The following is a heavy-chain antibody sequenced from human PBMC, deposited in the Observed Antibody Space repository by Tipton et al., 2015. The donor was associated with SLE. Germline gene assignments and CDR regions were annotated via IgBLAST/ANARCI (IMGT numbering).Heavy chain of an antibody. CDR3: AKDYNHDNADYN. CDR1: GASFSGYF. Sequence: TLSLTCAVSGASFSGYFWTWIRQSPGKGLEWIGEINHRESTNSNPSLKSRVTISVDKSKNQFSLKLSSVTVADTAVYYCAKDYNHDNADYNWGQGTLVIVSS. V-gene: IGHV4-34*01. CDR2: INHREST. D-gene: IGHD4-17*01. J-gene: IGHJ4*02.